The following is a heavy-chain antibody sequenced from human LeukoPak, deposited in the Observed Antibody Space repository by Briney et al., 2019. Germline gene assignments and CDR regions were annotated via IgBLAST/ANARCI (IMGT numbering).Heavy chain of an antibody. CDR3: ARDPYYYDSSGYYD. CDR2: IIPIFGTA. V-gene: IGHV1-69*13. J-gene: IGHJ4*02. D-gene: IGHD3-22*01. CDR1: GGTFSSYA. Sequence: SVKVSCKASGGTFSSYAISWVRQAPGQGLEWMGGIIPIFGTANYAQKFQGRVTITADESTSTAYMELSSLRSEDTAVYYCARDPYYYDSSGYYDWGQGTLVTVSS.